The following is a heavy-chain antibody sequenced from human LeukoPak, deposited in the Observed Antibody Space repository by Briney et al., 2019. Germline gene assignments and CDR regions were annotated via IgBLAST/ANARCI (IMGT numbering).Heavy chain of an antibody. V-gene: IGHV1-18*04. J-gene: IGHJ5*02. CDR1: GYTFNTYG. D-gene: IGHD6-25*01. CDR2: INTCNGDT. CDR3: ARDGSGHWFDP. Sequence: GASVKVSCKASGYTFNTYGISWVRQAPGQGLEWMGWINTCNGDTNHAQKFQGRVTMTTDTSTTTAYMELGSLRSDDTAVYYCARDGSGHWFDPWGQGTLVTVSS.